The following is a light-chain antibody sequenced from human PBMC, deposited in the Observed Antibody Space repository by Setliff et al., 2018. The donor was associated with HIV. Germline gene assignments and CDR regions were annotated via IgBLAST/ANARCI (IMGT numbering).Light chain of an antibody. V-gene: IGLV1-47*01. CDR1: TSNIGSSF. Sequence: QSVLTQPSSASGTPGQNVTIFCSGTTSNIGSSFVYWYRQLPGTTPQLLIYRSDQRPSGVPDRFSGSKSGTSASLAITGLRSDDEADYYCASWDESLGGLYVFGGGTKVTV. J-gene: IGLJ1*01. CDR3: ASWDESLGGLYV. CDR2: RSD.